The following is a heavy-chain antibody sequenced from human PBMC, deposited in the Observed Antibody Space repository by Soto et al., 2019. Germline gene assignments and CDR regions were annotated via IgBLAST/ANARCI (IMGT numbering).Heavy chain of an antibody. J-gene: IGHJ6*02. CDR3: ARVGQKWLRPYYYYYYGMDV. V-gene: IGHV1-8*01. Sequence: QVQLVQSGAEVKKPGASVKVSCKASGYTFTSYDINWVRQATGQGPEWMGWMNPNSGNTGYAQKFQGRVTMTRNTSISTAYMELSSLRSEDTAVYYCARVGQKWLRPYYYYYYGMDVWGQGTTVTVSS. D-gene: IGHD5-12*01. CDR2: MNPNSGNT. CDR1: GYTFTSYD.